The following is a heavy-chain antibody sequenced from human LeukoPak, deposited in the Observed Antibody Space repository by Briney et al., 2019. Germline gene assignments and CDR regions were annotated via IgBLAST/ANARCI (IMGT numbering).Heavy chain of an antibody. CDR3: AKQRASYGYVFDY. D-gene: IGHD5-18*01. Sequence: GGSLRLSCAASGFTFSSFAMSWVRQAPGKGLEWVSSTSGSGGNTYYAHSVKGRFTISRDNFKNTLFLQMNSLRAEDTATYYCAKQRASYGYVFDYWGQGTLATVSS. CDR2: TSGSGGNT. CDR1: GFTFSSFA. V-gene: IGHV3-23*01. J-gene: IGHJ4*02.